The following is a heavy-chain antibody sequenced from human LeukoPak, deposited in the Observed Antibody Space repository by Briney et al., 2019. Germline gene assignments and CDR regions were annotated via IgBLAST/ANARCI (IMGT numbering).Heavy chain of an antibody. Sequence: SVKVSCKASGGTFSSYAISWVRQAPGQGLEWMGRIIPIFGTANYAQKFQGRVTITTDESTSTAYMELSSLRSEDTAVYYCARDGPLLESLSLNWFDPWGQGTLVTVSS. V-gene: IGHV1-69*05. D-gene: IGHD3-3*01. CDR1: GGTFSSYA. CDR2: IIPIFGTA. J-gene: IGHJ5*02. CDR3: ARDGPLLESLSLNWFDP.